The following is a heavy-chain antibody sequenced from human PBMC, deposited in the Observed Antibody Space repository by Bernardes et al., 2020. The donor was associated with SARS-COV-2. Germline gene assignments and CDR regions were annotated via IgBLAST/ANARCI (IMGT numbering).Heavy chain of an antibody. D-gene: IGHD4-17*01. CDR3: ARDGAGDRHYYYYAMDV. Sequence: SLRLSCAASGFTYSSYGMHWVRQAPGKGPEWVAVIWNDGSNKYYADSVKGRFTISRDNSKKTLSLQMNSLRAEDTAVYYCARDGAGDRHYYYYAMDVWGQGTTVTVSS. V-gene: IGHV3-33*01. J-gene: IGHJ6*02. CDR2: IWNDGSNK. CDR1: GFTYSSYG.